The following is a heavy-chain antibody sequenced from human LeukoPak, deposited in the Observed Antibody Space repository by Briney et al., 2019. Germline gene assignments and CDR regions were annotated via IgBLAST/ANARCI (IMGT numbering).Heavy chain of an antibody. Sequence: EASVKVSCKASGYTFTDYYIHWVRQAPGQGLEWMGRINPNSGGTNYAQKFQGRVTMTRDTSISTAYMELSRLTSDDTAVYYCARDGWFGDYNWFDPWGQGTLVTVSS. J-gene: IGHJ5*02. D-gene: IGHD3-10*01. CDR1: GYTFTDYY. CDR2: INPNSGGT. CDR3: ARDGWFGDYNWFDP. V-gene: IGHV1-2*06.